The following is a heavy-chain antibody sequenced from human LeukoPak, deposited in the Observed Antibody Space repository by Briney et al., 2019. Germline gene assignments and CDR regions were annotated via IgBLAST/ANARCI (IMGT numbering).Heavy chain of an antibody. Sequence: SETLSLTCTVSGGSIRSDYWSWVRQPPGKGLEWIGHISYSGSTNYNPSLKSRVTISVDTSNNQFSLKLSSVTAADTAVYYCARGGSGYALNWFDPWGQGTLVTVSS. V-gene: IGHV4-59*01. J-gene: IGHJ5*02. CDR2: ISYSGST. CDR3: ARGGSGYALNWFDP. D-gene: IGHD5-12*01. CDR1: GGSIRSDY.